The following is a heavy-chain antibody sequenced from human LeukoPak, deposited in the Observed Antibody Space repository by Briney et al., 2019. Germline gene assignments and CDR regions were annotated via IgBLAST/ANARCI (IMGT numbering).Heavy chain of an antibody. Sequence: GGSLRLCCAATGFNFTDYWLAWGRHAPGIGLEWVANINEDGSEKYYVDSVKGRITISRDNAKNSVYLQMNSLRVEDTALYYCARLGQLDYWGQGTLVTVSS. CDR3: ARLGQLDY. CDR2: INEDGSEK. CDR1: GFNFTDYW. J-gene: IGHJ4*02. V-gene: IGHV3-7*04.